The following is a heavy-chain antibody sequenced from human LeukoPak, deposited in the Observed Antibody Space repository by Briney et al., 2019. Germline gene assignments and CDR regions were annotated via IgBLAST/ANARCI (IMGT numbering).Heavy chain of an antibody. Sequence: TGGSPRLSCAASGFTFDDYAMHWVRQAPGKGLEWVSGISWNSGSIGYADSVKGRFTISRDNAKNSLYLQMNSLRAEDMALYYCAKGGSGGPSFFGRGYSSSWYPPFFDYWGQGTLVTVSS. J-gene: IGHJ4*02. CDR2: ISWNSGSI. CDR1: GFTFDDYA. V-gene: IGHV3-9*03. CDR3: AKGGSGGPSFFGRGYSSSWYPPFFDY. D-gene: IGHD6-13*01.